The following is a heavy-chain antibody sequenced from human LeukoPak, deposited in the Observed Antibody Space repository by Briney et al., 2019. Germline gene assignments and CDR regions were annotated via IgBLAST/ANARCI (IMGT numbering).Heavy chain of an antibody. D-gene: IGHD2-2*01. J-gene: IGHJ6*02. V-gene: IGHV3-21*01. CDR2: ISSSSSYI. CDR3: ARDIVVVPAAAYYYYGMDV. Sequence: PGGSLRLSCAASGFTFSSYSMNWVRQAPGKGLEWVSSISSSSSYIYYADSVKGRFTISRDNSKNTLYLQMNSLRAEDTAVYYCARDIVVVPAAAYYYYGMDVWGQGTTVTVSS. CDR1: GFTFSSYS.